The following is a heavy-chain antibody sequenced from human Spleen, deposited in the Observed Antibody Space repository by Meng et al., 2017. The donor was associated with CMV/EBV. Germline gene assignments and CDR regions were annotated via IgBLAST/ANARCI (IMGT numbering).Heavy chain of an antibody. V-gene: IGHV4-61*05. CDR1: GGSISSSRYY. CDR3: ARGIAAAAMYDY. J-gene: IGHJ4*02. CDR2: IYYSGST. D-gene: IGHD6-13*01. Sequence: SETLSLTCTVSGGSISSSRYYWGWIRQPPGKGLEWIGFIYYSGSTTYNPSLKSRVTISIDTSKNQFSLKLRSVTAADTAVYDCARGIAAAAMYDYWGQGTLVTVSS.